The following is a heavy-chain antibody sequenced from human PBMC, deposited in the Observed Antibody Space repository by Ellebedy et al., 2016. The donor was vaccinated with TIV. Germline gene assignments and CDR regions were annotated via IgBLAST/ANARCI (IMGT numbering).Heavy chain of an antibody. CDR3: ARAPVVGATMIHFDY. J-gene: IGHJ4*02. CDR2: IYTSGST. Sequence: SETLSLXXTVSGGSISSGSYYWSWIRQPARKGLEWIGRIYTSGSTNYNPSLKSRVTMSVDTSKNQFSLKLSSVTAADTAVYYCARAPVVGATMIHFDYWGQGTLVTVSS. CDR1: GGSISSGSYY. V-gene: IGHV4-61*02. D-gene: IGHD1-26*01.